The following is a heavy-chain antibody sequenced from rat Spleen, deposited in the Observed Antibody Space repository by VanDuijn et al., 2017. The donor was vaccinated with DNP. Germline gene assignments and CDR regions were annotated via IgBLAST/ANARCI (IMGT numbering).Heavy chain of an antibody. D-gene: IGHD3-1*01. J-gene: IGHJ4*01. V-gene: IGHV4-2*01. Sequence: VQLKETGPGLVQPSQTLSLTCTVSGFSLSSYGVSWVRQPPGKGLEWIGEINKDGSTTNYTPTLRDRFTISRDNAQNTLYLQMSKLGSEDTAIYYCFKWDAWGQGTSVTVSP. CDR2: INKDGSTT. CDR1: GFSLSSYG. CDR3: FKWDA.